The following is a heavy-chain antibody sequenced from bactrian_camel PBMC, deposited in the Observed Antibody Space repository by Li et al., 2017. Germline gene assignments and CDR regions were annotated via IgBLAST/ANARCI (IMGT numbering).Heavy chain of an antibody. CDR2: IRTAGGYGVR. Sequence: VQLVESGGGSVQAGGSLRLSCATSRITYSNYCVAWFRQAPGKEREAVAPIRTAGGYGVRYYADSVKGRFTISRDNAENTLYLQINSLKPEDTATYYCAAAAAWRFQCTRGQVGLSTTSFDYWGQGTQVTVS. V-gene: IGHV3S1*01. J-gene: IGHJ4*01. D-gene: IGHD2*01. CDR3: AAAAAWRFQCTRGQVGLSTTSFDY. CDR1: RITYSNYC.